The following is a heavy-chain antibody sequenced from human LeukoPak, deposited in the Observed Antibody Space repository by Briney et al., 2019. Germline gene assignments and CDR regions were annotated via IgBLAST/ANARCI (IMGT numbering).Heavy chain of an antibody. CDR3: ARLPPEADDY. V-gene: IGHV4-39*01. CDR2: IYHGGST. CDR1: GGSIRSSRHY. Sequence: SETLSLTCTVSGGSIRSSRHYWGWIRQPPGKGLELVGNIYHGGSTYYTPSLRVRVTMSVDTSKNQFSLNLSSVTAADTAMYFCARLPPEADDYWGQGTLVTVSS. J-gene: IGHJ4*02.